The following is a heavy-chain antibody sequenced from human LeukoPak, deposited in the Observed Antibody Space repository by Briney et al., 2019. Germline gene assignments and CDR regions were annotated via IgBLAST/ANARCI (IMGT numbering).Heavy chain of an antibody. Sequence: SETLSLTCTVSGGSISSYYWSWIRQPPGKGLEWIGYIYYSGSTSYNPSLKSRVTISVDTSKKQFSLKLSSVTAADAAFYYCARYIVSYPHDAFDIWGQGTRVTV. D-gene: IGHD1-26*01. CDR2: IYYSGST. J-gene: IGHJ3*02. CDR3: ARYIVSYPHDAFDI. V-gene: IGHV4-59*01. CDR1: GGSISSYY.